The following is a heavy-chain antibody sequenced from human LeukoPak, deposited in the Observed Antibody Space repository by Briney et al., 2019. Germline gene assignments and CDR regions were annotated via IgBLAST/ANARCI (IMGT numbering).Heavy chain of an antibody. V-gene: IGHV4-59*12. D-gene: IGHD5-12*01. Sequence: SETLSLTCTVSGGSISSYYWSWIRQPPGKGLEWIGSIYYSGSTYYNPSLKSRVTISVDTSKNQFSLKLSSVTAADTAVYYCARVPSGYDSFYYFDYWGQGTLVTVSS. CDR3: ARVPSGYDSFYYFDY. CDR1: GGSISSYY. CDR2: IYYSGST. J-gene: IGHJ4*02.